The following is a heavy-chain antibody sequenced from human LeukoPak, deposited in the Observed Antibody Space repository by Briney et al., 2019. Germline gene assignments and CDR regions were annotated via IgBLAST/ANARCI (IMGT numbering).Heavy chain of an antibody. V-gene: IGHV3-21*04. Sequence: GGSLRLSCAASGFTLSNYNMNWVRQAPGKGLEWVSSISSSSSYIYYADSVKGRFTISRDNSKNTLYLQMNSLRSDDTAVYYCARLEVIVGPPNWFDPWGQGTLVTVSS. CDR3: ARLEVIVGPPNWFDP. J-gene: IGHJ5*02. CDR2: ISSSSSYI. CDR1: GFTLSNYN. D-gene: IGHD1-26*01.